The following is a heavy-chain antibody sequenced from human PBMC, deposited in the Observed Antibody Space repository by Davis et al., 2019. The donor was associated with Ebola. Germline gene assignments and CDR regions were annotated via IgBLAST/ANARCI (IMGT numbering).Heavy chain of an antibody. CDR3: ARGASRITIFGVARKNYGMDV. Sequence: SEILSLTCTVSGGSMSSYYWSWIRQPPGKGLEWIGYTYYSGSTNYNPSLKSRVTISVDTSKNQFSLKLSSVTAADTAVYYCARGASRITIFGVARKNYGMDVWGQGTTVTVSS. D-gene: IGHD3-3*01. V-gene: IGHV4-59*12. CDR2: TYYSGST. J-gene: IGHJ6*02. CDR1: GGSMSSYY.